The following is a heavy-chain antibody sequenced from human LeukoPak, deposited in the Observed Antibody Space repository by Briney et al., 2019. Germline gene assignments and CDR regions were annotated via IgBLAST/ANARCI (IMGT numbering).Heavy chain of an antibody. CDR3: AKDWAVAGTNYFDY. Sequence: GGSLRLSCAASGFTFSSYAMNWVRQAPGKGLEWVSGIRGSGGSTYYADSVKGRFTISRDNSKNTLYLQMNSLRAEDTAIYYCAKDWAVAGTNYFDYWGQGTLVTVSS. CDR1: GFTFSSYA. D-gene: IGHD6-19*01. J-gene: IGHJ4*02. CDR2: IRGSGGST. V-gene: IGHV3-23*01.